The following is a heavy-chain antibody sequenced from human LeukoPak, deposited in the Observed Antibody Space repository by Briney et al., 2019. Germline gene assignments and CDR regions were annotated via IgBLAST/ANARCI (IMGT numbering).Heavy chain of an antibody. J-gene: IGHJ4*02. Sequence: GGSLRLSCAASGFTFSSYAMSWVRQAPGKGLEWVSAISGSGGSTYYADSVKGQFTISRDNSKNTLYLQMNSLRAEDTAVYYCAKGREWLSEPDFDYWGQGTLVTVSS. D-gene: IGHD3-3*01. CDR3: AKGREWLSEPDFDY. CDR2: ISGSGGST. V-gene: IGHV3-23*01. CDR1: GFTFSSYA.